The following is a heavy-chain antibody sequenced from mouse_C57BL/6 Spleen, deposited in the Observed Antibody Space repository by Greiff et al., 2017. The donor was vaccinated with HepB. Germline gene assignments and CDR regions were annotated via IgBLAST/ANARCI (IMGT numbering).Heavy chain of an antibody. CDR2: ISSGSSTI. CDR1: GFTFSDYG. Sequence: EVQLVESGGGLVKPGGSLKLSCAASGFTFSDYGMNWVRQAPEKGLEWVAYISSGSSTIYYADTVKGRFTIPRDNAKNTLFLQMTSLRSEDTAMYYCAGDYGSSYGYFDVWGTGTTVTVSS. CDR3: AGDYGSSYGYFDV. V-gene: IGHV5-17*01. D-gene: IGHD1-1*01. J-gene: IGHJ1*03.